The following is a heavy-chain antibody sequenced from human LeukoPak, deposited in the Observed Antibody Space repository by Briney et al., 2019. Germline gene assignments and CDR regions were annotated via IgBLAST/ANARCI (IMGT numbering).Heavy chain of an antibody. CDR3: ARGNRFIDYSNYEVGFDP. V-gene: IGHV1-8*03. J-gene: IGHJ5*02. Sequence: ASVKVSCKASGYTFTSYDINWVRQATGQGLEWMGWMNPNSGNTGYAQKFQGRVTITRNTSISTAYMELSSLRSEDTAVYYCARGNRFIDYSNYEVGFDPWGQGTLVTVSS. D-gene: IGHD4-11*01. CDR1: GYTFTSYD. CDR2: MNPNSGNT.